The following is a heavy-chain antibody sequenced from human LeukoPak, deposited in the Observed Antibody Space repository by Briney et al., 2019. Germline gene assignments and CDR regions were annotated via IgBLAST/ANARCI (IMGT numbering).Heavy chain of an antibody. CDR1: GFTFTGSA. CDR2: IRSKPHNYAT. CDR3: TRHGGRDFYDSTEDAFDI. J-gene: IGHJ3*02. V-gene: IGHV3-73*01. Sequence: GGSLRLSCAASGFTFTGSAMHWVRQASGKGLEWVGRIRSKPHNYATAYAASVKGRFTISRDDSKNTAYPQMNSLNTEDTAVYYCTRHGGRDFYDSTEDAFDIWGQGTMVTVSS. D-gene: IGHD3-22*01.